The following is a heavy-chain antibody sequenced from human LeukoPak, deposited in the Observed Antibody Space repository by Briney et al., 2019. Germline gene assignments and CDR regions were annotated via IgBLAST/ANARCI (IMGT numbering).Heavy chain of an antibody. D-gene: IGHD4-11*01. CDR1: GGSISSSSYY. CDR2: IYYSGST. J-gene: IGHJ5*02. CDR3: ARVRNYGRATGPLRAYWFDP. Sequence: SETLSLTRTVSGGSISSSSYYWGWIRQPPGKGLEWIGSIYYSGSTYYNPSLKSRVTISVDTSKNQFSLKLSSVTAADTAVYYCARVRNYGRATGPLRAYWFDPWGQGTLVTVSS. V-gene: IGHV4-39*07.